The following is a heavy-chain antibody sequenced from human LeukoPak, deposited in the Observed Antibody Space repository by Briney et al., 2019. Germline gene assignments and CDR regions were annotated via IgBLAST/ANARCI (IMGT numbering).Heavy chain of an antibody. CDR3: ARASYSPNWFDP. Sequence: GGSLRLSCAASGFAFSSYTMNWVRQAPGKGLAWVSGISGSGDSTYYADSVKGRFTVSRDNAKNSLYLQMNSLRAEDTAVYYCARASYSPNWFDPWGQGTLVTVSS. CDR1: GFAFSSYT. V-gene: IGHV3-23*01. CDR2: ISGSGDST. D-gene: IGHD3-16*01. J-gene: IGHJ5*02.